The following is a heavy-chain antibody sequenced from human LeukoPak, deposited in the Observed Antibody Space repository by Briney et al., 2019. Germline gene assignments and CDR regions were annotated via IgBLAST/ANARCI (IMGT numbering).Heavy chain of an antibody. Sequence: GRSLRLSCAASGFTFRTYGMHWVRQDPGKGLEWVAIIWYDGSTKYYAESVKGRFTISRDNSKNMLYQQMNSLRAEDTAVYYCARVSDYSNYFDFWGQGTLVTVSS. D-gene: IGHD4-11*01. J-gene: IGHJ4*02. V-gene: IGHV3-33*01. CDR3: ARVSDYSNYFDF. CDR2: IWYDGSTK. CDR1: GFTFRTYG.